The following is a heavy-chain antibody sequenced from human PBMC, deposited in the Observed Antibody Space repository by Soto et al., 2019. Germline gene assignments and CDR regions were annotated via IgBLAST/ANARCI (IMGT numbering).Heavy chain of an antibody. Sequence: GGSLRLSCTASGFTFGDYAMSWFRQAPGKGLEWVGFIRSKAYGGTTEYAASVKGRFTISRDDSKSIAYLQMNSLKTEDTAVYYCGGYDSYYYYYMDVWGKGTTVTVSS. CDR3: GGYDSYYYYYMDV. CDR2: IRSKAYGGTT. D-gene: IGHD5-12*01. J-gene: IGHJ6*03. V-gene: IGHV3-49*03. CDR1: GFTFGDYA.